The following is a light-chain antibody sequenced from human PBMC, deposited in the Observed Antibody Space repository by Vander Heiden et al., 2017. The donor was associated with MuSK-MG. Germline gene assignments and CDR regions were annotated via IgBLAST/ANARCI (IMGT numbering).Light chain of an antibody. J-gene: IGKJ5*01. Sequence: EIVLTQSPATLSLSPGERATLSCRASQGVSSYLAWYQQKPGQAPRLLIYDASNRANGIPDRFSGSGSGTDFTLTSSSREPEDFAAYYGQHRSNSHLFGQGTLMXIK. CDR1: QGVSSY. CDR2: DAS. CDR3: QHRSNSHL. V-gene: IGKV3-11*01.